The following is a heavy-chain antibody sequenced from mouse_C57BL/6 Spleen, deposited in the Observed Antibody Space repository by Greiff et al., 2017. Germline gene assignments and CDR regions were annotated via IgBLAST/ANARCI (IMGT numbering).Heavy chain of an antibody. CDR1: GYTFTSYW. J-gene: IGHJ2*01. CDR2: IYPGNSDT. Sequence: EVQLQQSGTVLARPGASVKMSCTTSGYTFTSYWMHWVQQRPGQGLEWIGAIYPGNSDTSYNQKLKGKAKLTAVTSASTAYMELSSLTNEDSAVYYCTRGYYDYDGYYFDYWGQGTTLTVSS. D-gene: IGHD2-4*01. V-gene: IGHV1-5*01. CDR3: TRGYYDYDGYYFDY.